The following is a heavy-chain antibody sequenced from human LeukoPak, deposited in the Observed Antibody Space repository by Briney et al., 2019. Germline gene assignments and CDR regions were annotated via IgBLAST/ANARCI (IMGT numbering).Heavy chain of an antibody. CDR2: IYYSGSP. J-gene: IGHJ4*02. V-gene: IGHV4-39*01. Sequence: SEALSLTCTVSGGSISSSSYYWAWIRQPPGKGLEWIGSIYYSGSPYYNPSLKSRVTISVDTSKNQFSLKLSSVTAADTAVYYCARQNWYYLPYIFDFWGQGTLVSVSS. CDR3: ARQNWYYLPYIFDF. D-gene: IGHD3-10*01. CDR1: GGSISSSSYY.